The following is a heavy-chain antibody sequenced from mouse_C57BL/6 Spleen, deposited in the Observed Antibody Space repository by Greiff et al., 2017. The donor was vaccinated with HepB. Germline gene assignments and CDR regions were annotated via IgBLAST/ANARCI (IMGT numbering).Heavy chain of an antibody. CDR3: ARYGYYGSPFAY. CDR2: IYPGSGST. CDR1: GYTFTSYW. J-gene: IGHJ3*01. V-gene: IGHV1-55*01. Sequence: QVQLQQPGAELVKPGASVKMSCKASGYTFTSYWITWVKQRPGQGLEWIGDIYPGSGSTNYNEKFKSKATLTVDTSSSTAYMQLSSLTSEDSAVYYCARYGYYGSPFAYWGQGTLVTVSA. D-gene: IGHD1-1*01.